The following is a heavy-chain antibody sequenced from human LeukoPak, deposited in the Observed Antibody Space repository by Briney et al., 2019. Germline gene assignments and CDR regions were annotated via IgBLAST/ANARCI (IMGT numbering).Heavy chain of an antibody. CDR2: ISGSSSTI. CDR3: ARGIGSQLRSGWFDP. V-gene: IGHV3-48*01. D-gene: IGHD3-3*01. J-gene: IGHJ5*02. Sequence: GGSLRLSCAASGFTFSTYSMNWVRQAPGKGLEWVSYISGSSSTIYYADSVKGRFTISRDNSKNTLYLQMNSLRAEDTAVYYCARGIGSQLRSGWFDPWGQGTLVTVSS. CDR1: GFTFSTYS.